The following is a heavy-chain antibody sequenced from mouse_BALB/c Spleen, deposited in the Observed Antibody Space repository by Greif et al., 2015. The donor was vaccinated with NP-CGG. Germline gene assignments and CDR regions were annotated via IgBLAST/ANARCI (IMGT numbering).Heavy chain of an antibody. Sequence: EVKLVESGGGLVQPGGSRKLSCAASGFTFSSFGMHWVRQAPEKGLEWVAYISSGSSTIYYADTVKGRFTISRDNPKNTLFLQMTSLRSEDTAMYYCARANLPYGYGAWFAYWGQGTLVTVSA. V-gene: IGHV5-17*02. CDR2: ISSGSSTI. CDR3: ARANLPYGYGAWFAY. J-gene: IGHJ3*01. CDR1: GFTFSSFG. D-gene: IGHD1-2*01.